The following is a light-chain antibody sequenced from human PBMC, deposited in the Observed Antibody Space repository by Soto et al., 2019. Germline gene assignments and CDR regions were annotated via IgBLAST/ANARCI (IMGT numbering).Light chain of an antibody. CDR2: AAS. Sequence: DIQMIQSPSSLSASVGDSVTITCRPSQDIRNDLGWFQVKPGKAPKSLIYAASRLQSGVPSRFSGSGSETEFSLTIINLQPEDFATYFCVQYNIYPWTFGQGTKVEI. J-gene: IGKJ1*01. V-gene: IGKV1-17*02. CDR1: QDIRND. CDR3: VQYNIYPWT.